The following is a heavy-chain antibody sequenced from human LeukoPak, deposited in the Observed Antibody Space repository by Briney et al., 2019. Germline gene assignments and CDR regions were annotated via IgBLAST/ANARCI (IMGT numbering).Heavy chain of an antibody. J-gene: IGHJ3*02. Sequence: PGGSLRLSCKASGFTFSSYPTDWVRQAPGKGLEWVAIISDDGTNKYYADSVKGRFTISRDDSNNTVYLQMNSLRVDDTAIYFCARGKFFDIWGQGTMVTVSS. CDR3: ARGKFFDI. V-gene: IGHV3-30-3*01. CDR1: GFTFSSYP. CDR2: ISDDGTNK.